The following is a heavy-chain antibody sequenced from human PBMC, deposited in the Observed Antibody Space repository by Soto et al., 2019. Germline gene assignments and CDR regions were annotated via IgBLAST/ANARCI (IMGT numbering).Heavy chain of an antibody. CDR2: INAGNGNT. Sequence: ASVKVSCKASGYIFTSYAMHWVRQAPGQRLEWMGWINAGNGNTKYSQKFQGRVTITRDTSASTAYMELSSLRSEDTAVYYCARVGAAAGPYYFDYWGQGTLVTVSS. CDR1: GYIFTSYA. V-gene: IGHV1-3*01. CDR3: ARVGAAAGPYYFDY. D-gene: IGHD6-13*01. J-gene: IGHJ4*02.